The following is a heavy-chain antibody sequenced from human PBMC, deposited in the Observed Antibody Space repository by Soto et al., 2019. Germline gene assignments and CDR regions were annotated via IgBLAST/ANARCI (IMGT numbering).Heavy chain of an antibody. CDR2: IIPIFVTA. J-gene: IGHJ3*02. D-gene: IGHD2-21*01. Sequence: QVQLVQSGAAVKKPGSSLKVSCKSAGGTFSSYAISWVRQAPGQGLEWRGGIIPIFVTANYAQKFQGRVTITADESTSTAYMELSRLRTEDTAVYYCARARDCYNSPSPGDDAFDIWGQGTMVTVSS. CDR1: GGTFSSYA. V-gene: IGHV1-69*01. CDR3: ARARDCYNSPSPGDDAFDI.